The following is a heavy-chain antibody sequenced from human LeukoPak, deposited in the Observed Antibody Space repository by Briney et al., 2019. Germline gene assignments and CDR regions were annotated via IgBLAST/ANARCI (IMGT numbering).Heavy chain of an antibody. V-gene: IGHV4-39*01. CDR2: IFHSGST. CDR3: AGRGIVTGYFDF. CDR1: GDSITNSNFY. D-gene: IGHD3-9*01. Sequence: SETLSLTCTVSGDSITNSNFYWGWVRQSPGKGLEWIGSIFHSGSTNYNPSLKSRVTISVDTSKNQFYLRVRSVTAAETALYYCAGRGIVTGYFDFWGRGTLVTVSS. J-gene: IGHJ4*02.